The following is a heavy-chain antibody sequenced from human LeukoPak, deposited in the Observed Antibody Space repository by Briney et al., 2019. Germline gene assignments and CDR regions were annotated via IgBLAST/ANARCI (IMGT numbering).Heavy chain of an antibody. J-gene: IGHJ4*02. V-gene: IGHV4-59*01. CDR1: GGSISSYY. D-gene: IGHD3-10*01. CDR3: ARDPEGYYPDY. Sequence: SSQTLSLTCTVSGGSISSYYWSWIRQPPGKGLEWIGYIYYSGSTNYNPSLKSRVTISVDTSKNQFSLKLSSVTAADTAVYYCARDPEGYYPDYWGQGTLVTVSS. CDR2: IYYSGST.